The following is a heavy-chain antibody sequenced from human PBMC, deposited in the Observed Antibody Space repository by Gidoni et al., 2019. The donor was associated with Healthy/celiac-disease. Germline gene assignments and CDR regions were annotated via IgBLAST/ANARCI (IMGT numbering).Heavy chain of an antibody. V-gene: IGHV5-10-1*03. CDR3: ARSGADDSSGYYYRYYYYYDMDV. D-gene: IGHD3-22*01. J-gene: IGHJ6*02. Sequence: ELQLVQSGAEVKKPGESLRISCKGPGYSFTSYWIRCLRRMPGKGLEWMGRIDPSDSYTNYSPSFQGHVTISAEKSISTAYLQWSSLKASDTAMYYCARSGADDSSGYYYRYYYYYDMDVWGQGTTVTVSS. CDR2: IDPSDSYT. CDR1: GYSFTSYW.